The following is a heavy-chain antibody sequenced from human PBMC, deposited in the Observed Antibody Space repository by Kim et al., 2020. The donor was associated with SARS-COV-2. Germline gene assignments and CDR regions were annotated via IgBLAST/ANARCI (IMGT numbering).Heavy chain of an antibody. V-gene: IGHV4-59*08. Sequence: PTLTRRVTISVDTSKNHSSLKLSSVTAADTAVYYCARHASSSFTLDAFDIWGQGTMVTVSS. CDR3: ARHASSSFTLDAFDI. D-gene: IGHD6-13*01. J-gene: IGHJ3*02.